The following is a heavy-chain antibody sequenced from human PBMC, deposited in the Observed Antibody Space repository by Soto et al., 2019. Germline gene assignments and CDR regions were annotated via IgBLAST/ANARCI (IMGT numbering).Heavy chain of an antibody. Sequence: LSLTCAVSGYSISSGYYWGWLRQPPGKGLEWIGIIYHGGSTYYNPSLNSRVTLSIDMTNNHVSLILNSVTAADTAVYYCARVGPWVPYYYDSSPYTFENWFDPWGQGTLVTVSS. V-gene: IGHV4-38-2*01. CDR2: IYHGGST. D-gene: IGHD3-22*01. CDR3: ARVGPWVPYYYDSSPYTFENWFDP. J-gene: IGHJ5*02. CDR1: GYSISSGYY.